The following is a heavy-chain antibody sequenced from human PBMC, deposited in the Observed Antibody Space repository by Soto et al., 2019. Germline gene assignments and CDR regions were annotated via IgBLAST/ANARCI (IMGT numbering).Heavy chain of an antibody. CDR2: IWSDGTNK. D-gene: IGHD6-13*01. J-gene: IGHJ6*02. V-gene: IGHV3-33*06. CDR1: GFTFSTYG. Sequence: PGGSLGLSCAASGFTFSTYGMHWVRQAPGKGLEWVALIWSDGTNKYYADSVKGRFTISRDNSKKTLYLQMNSLRAEDTAVYYCAKAYSSSWSYYYGMDVWGQGTTVTVSS. CDR3: AKAYSSSWSYYYGMDV.